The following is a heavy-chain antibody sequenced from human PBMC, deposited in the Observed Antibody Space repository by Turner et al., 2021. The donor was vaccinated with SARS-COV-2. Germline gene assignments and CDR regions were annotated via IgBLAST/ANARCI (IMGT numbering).Heavy chain of an antibody. J-gene: IGHJ6*03. CDR2: IDPSGNT. Sequence: QVHLQESGPGFVKPSATPSLTCTASGDSINRNYWNWIRRPAGKGLEWIGRIDPSGNTNYNFSLKSRVAMSVDASKNQFSLKLTSVTAADTAVYYCARERGVAAYTYYYYMDVWGQGATVTVSS. CDR1: GDSINRNY. D-gene: IGHD6-25*01. V-gene: IGHV4-4*07. CDR3: ARERGVAAYTYYYYMDV.